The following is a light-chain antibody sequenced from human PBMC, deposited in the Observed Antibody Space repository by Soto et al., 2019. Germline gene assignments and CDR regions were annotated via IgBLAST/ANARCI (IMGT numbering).Light chain of an antibody. V-gene: IGKV1-33*01. CDR1: QYIDIY. Sequence: DIQMIQSPSSLFTSVGNKVTITCHSIQYIDIYKHCYQQIPGKAPNVLIYDESNLEIGVTSRFSGSGSGTHVTCTISSLQTEDIGTYYCQQYDILPITFGRGTRREIK. CDR3: QQYDILPIT. J-gene: IGKJ5*01. CDR2: DES.